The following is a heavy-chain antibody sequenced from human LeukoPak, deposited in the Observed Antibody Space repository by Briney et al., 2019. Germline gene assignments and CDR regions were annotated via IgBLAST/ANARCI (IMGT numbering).Heavy chain of an antibody. CDR1: GFTFSTSA. J-gene: IGHJ3*02. Sequence: GGSLRLSCAASGFTFSTSAMNWVRQAPGKGLEWVSSIRSHIYYADSVRGRFTISRDNANNVLYLQMNSLRAEDTAVYYCAKGITTSCYDALNIWGQGTMVTVSS. CDR2: IRSHI. D-gene: IGHD2-2*01. CDR3: AKGITTSCYDALNI. V-gene: IGHV3-21*04.